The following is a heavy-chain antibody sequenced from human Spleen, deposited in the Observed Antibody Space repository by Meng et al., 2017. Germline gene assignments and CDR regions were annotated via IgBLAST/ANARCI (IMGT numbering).Heavy chain of an antibody. D-gene: IGHD3-16*02. CDR1: CVSFRGYY. CDR2: INHSGST. V-gene: IGHV4-34*01. Sequence: VPLQTWGAGLFKPSETPSLTRPVHCVSFRGYYWRWSRQPPGKGLEWIGEINHSGSTNYNPSLKSRVTISVDTSKNQFSLKLSSVTAADTAVYYCARGSYVWGSYRYRRGWYYWGQGTLVTVSS. J-gene: IGHJ4*02. CDR3: ARGSYVWGSYRYRRGWYY.